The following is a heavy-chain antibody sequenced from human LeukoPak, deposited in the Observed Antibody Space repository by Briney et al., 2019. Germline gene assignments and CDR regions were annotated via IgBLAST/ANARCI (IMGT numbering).Heavy chain of an antibody. D-gene: IGHD2-8*01. CDR3: ARDVWAHDAFDI. J-gene: IGHJ3*02. V-gene: IGHV1-2*02. CDR2: INPNSGGT. Sequence: AASVKVSCKASGYTFTGYYMHWVRQAPGQGLEWMGWINPNSGGTNYAQKFQGRVTMTRDTSISTAYMELSRLRSDDTAVYYCARDVWAHDAFDIWGQGTMVTVSS. CDR1: GYTFTGYY.